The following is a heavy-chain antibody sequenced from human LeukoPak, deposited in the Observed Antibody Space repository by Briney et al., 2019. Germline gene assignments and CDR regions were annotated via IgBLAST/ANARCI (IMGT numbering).Heavy chain of an antibody. CDR3: ARDSSQGGYDFGWSDY. CDR2: ISAYNGNT. Sequence: ASVKVSCKASGYTFTSYGISWVRQAPGQGLEWMGWISAYNGNTNYALKLQGRVTMTTDTSTSTAYMELRSLRSDDTAVYYCARDSSQGGYDFGWSDYWGQGTLVTVSS. J-gene: IGHJ4*02. V-gene: IGHV1-18*01. CDR1: GYTFTSYG. D-gene: IGHD5-12*01.